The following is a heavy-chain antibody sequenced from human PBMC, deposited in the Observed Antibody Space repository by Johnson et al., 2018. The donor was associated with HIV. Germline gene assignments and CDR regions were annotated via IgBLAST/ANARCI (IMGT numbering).Heavy chain of an antibody. Sequence: VQLVESGGGVVQPGRSLRLSCAASGFTFSSYGMHWVRQAPGKGLEWVAVIWYDGSNKYYADSVKGRFTISRDNSKNTLYLQMNSLRAEDTAVYYCAKDSFFYDSAFDIWGQGTMVTVSS. D-gene: IGHD3-22*01. J-gene: IGHJ3*02. V-gene: IGHV3-33*06. CDR3: AKDSFFYDSAFDI. CDR1: GFTFSSYG. CDR2: IWYDGSNK.